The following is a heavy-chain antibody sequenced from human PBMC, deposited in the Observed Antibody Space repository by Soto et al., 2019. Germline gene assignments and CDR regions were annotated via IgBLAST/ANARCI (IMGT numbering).Heavy chain of an antibody. J-gene: IGHJ4*02. V-gene: IGHV1-8*01. CDR1: GYSFTDYD. CDR3: EVTTGS. CDR2: VSPDHGNA. Sequence: QVQVVQSRAEVKKPGASVKVSCKTSGYSFTDYDINWVRQAPGQGLEWMGWVSPDHGNAGYAQHFPSRLTLTTNTYINPAYMELNSLTSEDTAFYYCEVTTGSWGQGTMVTGSS. D-gene: IGHD1-1*01.